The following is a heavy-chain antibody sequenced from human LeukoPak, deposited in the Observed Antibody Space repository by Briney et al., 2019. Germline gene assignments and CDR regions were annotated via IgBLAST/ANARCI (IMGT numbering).Heavy chain of an antibody. CDR2: IYYTGIT. J-gene: IGHJ3*02. CDR3: ARGLRYYDFWSGPRGHDAFDI. CDR1: GASITSSNYY. Sequence: PSETLSLTCTVSGASITSSNYYWLWLRQPPGRGLEWIGSIYYTGITYYNLSLKSRVTISVDTSKYQCSLRLSSVTAADTAVYYCARGLRYYDFWSGPRGHDAFDIWGQGTMVTVSS. V-gene: IGHV4-39*07. D-gene: IGHD3-3*01.